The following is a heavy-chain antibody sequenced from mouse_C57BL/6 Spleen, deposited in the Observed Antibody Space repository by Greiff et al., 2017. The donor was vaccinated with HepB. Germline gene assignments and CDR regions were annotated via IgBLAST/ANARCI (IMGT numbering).Heavy chain of an antibody. D-gene: IGHD1-1*01. Sequence: SGPELVKPGASVKISCKASGYSFTDYNMNWVKQSHGKSLEWIGVINPNYGTPSYNQKFKGKATLTVDQSSSTAYMQLNSLTSEDSAVYYCSRSPSYYGSSYWYFDVWGTGTTVTVSS. CDR2: INPNYGTP. CDR3: SRSPSYYGSSYWYFDV. V-gene: IGHV1-39*01. J-gene: IGHJ1*03. CDR1: GYSFTDYN.